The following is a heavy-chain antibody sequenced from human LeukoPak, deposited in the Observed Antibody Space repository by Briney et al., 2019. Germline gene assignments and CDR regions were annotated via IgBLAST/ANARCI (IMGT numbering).Heavy chain of an antibody. CDR2: IILIFGTA. V-gene: IGHV1-69*01. CDR3: AREKNRYYYGSGSFPRFDY. J-gene: IGHJ4*02. Sequence: SVKVSCKASGGTFTSYAISWVRQAPGQGLGWMGGIILIFGTANYAQRFQGRVTITADESTSTAYMELSSLRSEDTAVYYCAREKNRYYYGSGSFPRFDYWGQGTLVTVSS. CDR1: GGTFTSYA. D-gene: IGHD3-10*01.